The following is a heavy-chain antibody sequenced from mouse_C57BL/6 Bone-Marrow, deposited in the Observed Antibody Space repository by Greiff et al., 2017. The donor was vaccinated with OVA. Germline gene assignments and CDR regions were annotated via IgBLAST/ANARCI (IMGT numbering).Heavy chain of an antibody. D-gene: IGHD1-1*01. CDR3: TFISTVGFDY. CDR2: IAPENGDT. J-gene: IGHJ2*01. Sequence: EVKLMESGAELVRPGASVKLSCTASGFNIKDDYMHWVKQRPEQGLEWIGWIAPENGDTEYASKFQGKATITADTASNTAYLQLSSLTSEYTSVYYCTFISTVGFDYWGQGTTLTVSS. CDR1: GFNIKDDY. V-gene: IGHV14-4*01.